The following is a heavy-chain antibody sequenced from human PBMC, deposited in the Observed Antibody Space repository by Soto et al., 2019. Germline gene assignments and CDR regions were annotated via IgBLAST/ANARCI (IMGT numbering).Heavy chain of an antibody. Sequence: GESLKSSCKVSGYDFATYWIGWVRQKPGKGLECMGIIYPGDSDTKYSPSFEGQVIMSADKSTNTAYLQWKSLRVSDTALYFCARMESGSYGFDDFWGPGTLVTVSS. CDR3: ARMESGSYGFDDF. J-gene: IGHJ4*02. V-gene: IGHV5-51*01. D-gene: IGHD3-10*01. CDR2: IYPGDSDT. CDR1: GYDFATYW.